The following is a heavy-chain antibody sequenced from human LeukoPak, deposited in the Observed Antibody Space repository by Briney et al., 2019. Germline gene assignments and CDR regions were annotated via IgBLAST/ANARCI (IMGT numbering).Heavy chain of an antibody. Sequence: ASVKVSCKASGYTFTGYGISWVRQAPGQGLEWMGWISAYNGNTNYAQKLQGRVTMTTDTSTSTAYMELRSLRSDDTAVYYCARDHYYDSSGYYYPFDYWGQGTLVTVSS. V-gene: IGHV1-18*01. CDR3: ARDHYYDSSGYYYPFDY. D-gene: IGHD3-22*01. CDR1: GYTFTGYG. CDR2: ISAYNGNT. J-gene: IGHJ4*02.